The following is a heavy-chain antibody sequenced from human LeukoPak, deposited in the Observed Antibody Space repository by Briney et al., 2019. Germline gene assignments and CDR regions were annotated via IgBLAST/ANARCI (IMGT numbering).Heavy chain of an antibody. D-gene: IGHD3-10*01. V-gene: IGHV4-61*02. CDR1: GGSISSGSYY. Sequence: TSETLSLTCTVSGGSISSGSYYWSWIRQPAGRGLEWIGRIYTSGSTNYNPSLKSRVTISVDTSKNQFSLKLSSVTAADTAVYYCARGGVDVLLWFGESLGSDAFDIWGQGTTVTVSS. CDR2: IYTSGST. CDR3: ARGGVDVLLWFGESLGSDAFDI. J-gene: IGHJ3*02.